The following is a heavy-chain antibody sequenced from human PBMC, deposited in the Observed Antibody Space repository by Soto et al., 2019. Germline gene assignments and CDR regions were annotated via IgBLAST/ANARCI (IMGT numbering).Heavy chain of an antibody. V-gene: IGHV4-34*01. CDR1: DVSFSDHG. J-gene: IGHJ4*01. D-gene: IGHD1-1*01. CDR3: ARGTSLTGVPQRDAPDNYYLDS. Sequence: PSVTQSLTSAFFDVSFSDHGWTWIRQALGKDLEWIGVVNHIGATNYKSSLTSRATVSADTSKNQFSLKLRSVTAADTALYYCARGTSLTGVPQRDAPDNYYLDSWSQGTLVTVSS. CDR2: VNHIGAT.